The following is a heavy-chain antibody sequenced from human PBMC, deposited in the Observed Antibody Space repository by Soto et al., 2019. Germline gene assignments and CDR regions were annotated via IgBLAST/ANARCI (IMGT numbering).Heavy chain of an antibody. CDR3: ARGGTRFAY. V-gene: IGHV1-18*01. J-gene: IGHJ4*02. CDR2: NT. D-gene: IGHD3-16*01. Sequence: NTNYAQNFQGRVTMTTDTSTSTAYMELRSLRSDDTAVYYCARGGTRFAYWGRGTLVTVPS.